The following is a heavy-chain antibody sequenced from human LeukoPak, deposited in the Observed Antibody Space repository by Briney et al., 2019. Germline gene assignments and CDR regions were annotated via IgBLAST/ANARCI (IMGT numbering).Heavy chain of an antibody. CDR3: ARHPVVPAAPFDY. V-gene: IGHV1-69*04. CDR2: IIPILGIA. D-gene: IGHD2-2*01. J-gene: IGHJ4*02. CDR1: GGTFSSYA. Sequence: ASVKVSCKASGGTFSSYAISWVRQAPGQGLEWMGRIIPILGIANYAQKFQGRVTITADKSTSTAYMELSSVRSEDTAVYYCARHPVVPAAPFDYWGQGTLVTVSS.